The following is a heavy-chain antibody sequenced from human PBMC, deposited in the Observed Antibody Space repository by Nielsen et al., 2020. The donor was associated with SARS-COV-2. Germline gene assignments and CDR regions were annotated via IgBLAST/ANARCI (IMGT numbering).Heavy chain of an antibody. CDR2: IWFDGSKT. J-gene: IGHJ6*02. Sequence: GESLKISCATSGFTFSNYGMHWVRQAPGKGLEWVAAIWFDGSKTEYADSVKRRFTISRDNSKNTLYLQMNSLRAEDTAVYYCARAVAASYYYGMDVWGQGTTVTVSS. V-gene: IGHV3-33*08. CDR3: ARAVAASYYYGMDV. D-gene: IGHD6-19*01. CDR1: GFTFSNYG.